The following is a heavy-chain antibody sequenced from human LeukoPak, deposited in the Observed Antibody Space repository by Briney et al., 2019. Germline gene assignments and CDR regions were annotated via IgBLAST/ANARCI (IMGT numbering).Heavy chain of an antibody. CDR3: ARGDNWNYGIDY. D-gene: IGHD1-7*01. V-gene: IGHV3-48*01. J-gene: IGHJ4*02. CDR1: GFIFSKYN. CDR2: ISSSTTTI. Sequence: PGGSLRLSCAASGFIFSKYNMNWVRQAPGKGLEWVSYISSSTTTIYCADSVKGRFTISRDNAKNSLYLQMNSLRAEDTAVYYCARGDNWNYGIDYWGQGTLVTVSS.